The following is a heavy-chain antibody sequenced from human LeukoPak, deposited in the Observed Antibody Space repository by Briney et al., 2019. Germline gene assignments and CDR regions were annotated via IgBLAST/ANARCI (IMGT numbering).Heavy chain of an antibody. D-gene: IGHD6-13*01. V-gene: IGHV3-30*03. CDR2: ISYDGSNR. Sequence: PGGSLRLSCAASGFTFSSYGMHWVRQAPGKGLEWVAVISYDGSNRYYADSVKGRFTIPRDNAKNSLYLQMNSLRAEDTAVYYCARDGDGDIAAAGDFDYWGQGTLVTVSS. J-gene: IGHJ4*02. CDR3: ARDGDGDIAAAGDFDY. CDR1: GFTFSSYG.